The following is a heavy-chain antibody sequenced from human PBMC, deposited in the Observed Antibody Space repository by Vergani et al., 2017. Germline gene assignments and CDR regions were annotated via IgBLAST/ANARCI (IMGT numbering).Heavy chain of an antibody. J-gene: IGHJ6*02. D-gene: IGHD2-21*02. Sequence: QLQLPESGPGLVKPSETLSLTCTVSGGSLSSSSYYWGWIRQPPGKGLEWIGSIYYSGSTYYNPSLKSRVTISVDTSKNQFSLKLSSVTAADTAVYYCARHLAYCGGDCYPYYYGMDVWGQGTTVTVSS. V-gene: IGHV4-39*01. CDR3: ARHLAYCGGDCYPYYYGMDV. CDR1: GGSLSSSSYY. CDR2: IYYSGST.